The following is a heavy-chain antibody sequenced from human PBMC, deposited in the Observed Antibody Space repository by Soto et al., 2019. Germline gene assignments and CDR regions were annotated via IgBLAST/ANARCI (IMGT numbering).Heavy chain of an antibody. Sequence: SETLSLTCTVSGGSFKSGSHSWSWIRQPPGKGLEWIGYVYHTGRTSYNPSLKSRVSISMDTSKNQFSLNLDSVTAADTAVYFCARDFAYFDSWGQGTLVTVS. CDR1: GGSFKSGSHS. V-gene: IGHV4-61*01. CDR3: ARDFAYFDS. D-gene: IGHD3-3*01. J-gene: IGHJ4*02. CDR2: VYHTGRT.